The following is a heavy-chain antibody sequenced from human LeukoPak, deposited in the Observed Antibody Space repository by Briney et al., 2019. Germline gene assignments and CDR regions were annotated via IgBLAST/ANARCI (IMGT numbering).Heavy chain of an antibody. J-gene: IGHJ4*02. CDR2: IIPIFGTA. CDR1: GGTFSSYA. CDR3: ARGEVPAAIPDY. V-gene: IGHV1-69*05. Sequence: SVKVSCKASGGTFSSYAISWVRQAPGQGLEWMGGIIPIFGTANYAQKFQGRVTITTDESTSTAYMELRSLRSDDTAVYYCARGEVPAAIPDYWGQGTLVTVSS. D-gene: IGHD2-2*01.